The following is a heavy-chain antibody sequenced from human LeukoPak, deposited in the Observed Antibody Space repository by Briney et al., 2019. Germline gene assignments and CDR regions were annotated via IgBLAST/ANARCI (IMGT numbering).Heavy chain of an antibody. CDR3: ARDLTYYYDSSGSYNWFDP. J-gene: IGHJ5*02. D-gene: IGHD3-22*01. CDR1: GYTFTGYY. CDR2: INPNSGGT. Sequence: GASVKVSCKASGYTFTGYYMHWVRQAPGQGLEWMGWINPNSGGTNYAQKFQGRVTMTRDTSISTAYMELSRLRSDDTAVYYCARDLTYYYDSSGSYNWFDPWGQGTLVTVFS. V-gene: IGHV1-2*02.